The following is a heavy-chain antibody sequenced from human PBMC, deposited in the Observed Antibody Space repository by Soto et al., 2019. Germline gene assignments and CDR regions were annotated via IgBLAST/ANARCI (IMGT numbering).Heavy chain of an antibody. Sequence: EVRLVQSGGGLVQPGGSLRLSCAASLFIVSDNYMSWVRQAPGKGLEWVSLIYSGGGTDYAESVKGRFTISRDNSKNTLYLQMNSLKAEGTGIYYCATRMTTAPFWGQGTLVTVSS. J-gene: IGHJ4*02. CDR3: ATRMTTAPF. V-gene: IGHV3-66*01. CDR2: IYSGGGT. CDR1: LFIVSDNY. D-gene: IGHD4-17*01.